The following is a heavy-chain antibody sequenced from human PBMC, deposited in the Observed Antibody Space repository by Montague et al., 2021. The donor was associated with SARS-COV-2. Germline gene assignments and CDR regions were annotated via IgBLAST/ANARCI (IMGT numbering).Heavy chain of an antibody. D-gene: IGHD3-3*01. Sequence: SETLSLTCTVSGGSISSSSYYWGWIRQPPGKGLEWIGYIYYSGSTYYXPSLKSRVTISVDTSKNQFSLKPSSVTAADTAVYYCTRQPTRGITIFGVVTDYGMDVWGQGTTVTVSS. CDR3: TRQPTRGITIFGVVTDYGMDV. J-gene: IGHJ6*02. CDR2: IYYSGST. V-gene: IGHV4-39*01. CDR1: GGSISSSSYY.